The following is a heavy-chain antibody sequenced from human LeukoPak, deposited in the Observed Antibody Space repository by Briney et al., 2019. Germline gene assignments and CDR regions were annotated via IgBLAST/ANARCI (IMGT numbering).Heavy chain of an antibody. CDR3: ARGNFSAYDI. D-gene: IGHD2/OR15-2a*01. CDR1: GSTVGRHW. J-gene: IGHJ3*02. V-gene: IGHV3-7*05. CDR2: IKQDGSEK. Sequence: GGSLRLACAASGSTVGRHWMSWVRQAPGKGLEWVANIKQDGSEKYYVDSVKGRFTISRDNAKNSLYLQMNSLRAEDTAVYYCARGNFSAYDIWGQGTMVTVSS.